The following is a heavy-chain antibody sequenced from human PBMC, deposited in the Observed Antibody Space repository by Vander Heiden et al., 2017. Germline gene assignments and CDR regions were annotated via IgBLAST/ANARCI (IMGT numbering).Heavy chain of an antibody. CDR3: ASGSRGLGGVSPFYY. Sequence: QVQLVESGGGVVQPGRSLRLSCAASGFSFSHHPMHWVRQAPGKGLEWVAVISYDGSNTYYADSVRGRFTISRDDSKKTLYVEMNSLRDEDTAVYFCASGSRGLGGVSPFYYWGQGTLVTVSS. CDR2: ISYDGSNT. CDR1: GFSFSHHP. V-gene: IGHV3-30-3*01. J-gene: IGHJ4*02. D-gene: IGHD3-16*01.